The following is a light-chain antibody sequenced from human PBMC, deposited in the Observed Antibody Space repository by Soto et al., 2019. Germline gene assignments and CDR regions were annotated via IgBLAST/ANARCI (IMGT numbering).Light chain of an antibody. CDR1: TGAVTSGHY. Sequence: QAVVTQEPSLTVSPGGTVTLTCASSTGAVTSGHYPYWFQQKPGQAPRTLIFDTDNKHSWTPARFSGFLLGDKAALTLSGAQPDDEADYYCLVSYNDGRGVFGPGTKVTVL. CDR2: DTD. V-gene: IGLV7-46*01. J-gene: IGLJ1*01. CDR3: LVSYNDGRGV.